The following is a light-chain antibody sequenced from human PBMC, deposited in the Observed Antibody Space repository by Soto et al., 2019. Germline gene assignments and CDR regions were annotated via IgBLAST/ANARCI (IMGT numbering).Light chain of an antibody. J-gene: IGLJ2*01. Sequence: QSALTQPASVSGSPGQSITISCTGTSTDPATYDLVSWYQQHPGKAPQLIIYEVAKRPSGVSARFSGSQSGDTASLTISGLQAEDEAYYYCSSYTTSTSFILFGGGTKLTVL. CDR3: SSYTTSTSFIL. V-gene: IGLV2-14*02. CDR1: STDPATYDL. CDR2: EVA.